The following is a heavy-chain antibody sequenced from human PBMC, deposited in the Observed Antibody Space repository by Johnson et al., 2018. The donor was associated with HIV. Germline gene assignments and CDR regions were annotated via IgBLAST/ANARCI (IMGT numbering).Heavy chain of an antibody. CDR1: GFTFSSYA. V-gene: IGHV3-23*04. D-gene: IGHD3-22*01. J-gene: IGHJ3*02. Sequence: VQLVESGGGLVQPGGSLRLSCAASGFTFSSYAMSWVRQAPGKGLEWVSAISGSGGSTYYADSVKGRFTISRDNSKNTLYLQMNSLRAEDTAVYYCARMGYYYDSATFQPFDIWGQGTMVTVSS. CDR2: ISGSGGST. CDR3: ARMGYYYDSATFQPFDI.